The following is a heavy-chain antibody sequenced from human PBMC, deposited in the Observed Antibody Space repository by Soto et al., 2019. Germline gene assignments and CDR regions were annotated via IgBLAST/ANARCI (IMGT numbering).Heavy chain of an antibody. Sequence: QVQLVQSGAEVKKPGASVKVSCKASGYTFTSYAMHWVRQAPGQRHEWMGWINAGNGNTKYSQKFQGRVTITRDTSASTAYMELSSLRSEDTAVYYCANASGYGSGIGPWGQGTLVTVSS. CDR3: ANASGYGSGIGP. V-gene: IGHV1-3*01. CDR1: GYTFTSYA. CDR2: INAGNGNT. D-gene: IGHD3-10*01. J-gene: IGHJ5*02.